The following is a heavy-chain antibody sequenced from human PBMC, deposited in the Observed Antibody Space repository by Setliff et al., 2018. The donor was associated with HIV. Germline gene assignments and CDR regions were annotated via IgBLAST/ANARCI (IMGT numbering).Heavy chain of an antibody. V-gene: IGHV4-39*01. CDR1: GASITTNSYY. D-gene: IGHD3-22*01. CDR3: ASLFHDTSAPWLYYFDY. Sequence: SETLSLTCAVSGASITTNSYYWGWIRQTPEKGLEWIGDFYYSGTTYYNPSLKSRATISVDTSKNQFSLNLSSVTAADTALYYCASLFHDTSAPWLYYFDYWGQGTLVTVSS. CDR2: FYYSGTT. J-gene: IGHJ4*02.